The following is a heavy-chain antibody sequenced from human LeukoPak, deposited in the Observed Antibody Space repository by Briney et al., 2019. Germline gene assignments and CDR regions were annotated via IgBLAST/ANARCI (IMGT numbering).Heavy chain of an antibody. J-gene: IGHJ4*02. V-gene: IGHV3-23*01. D-gene: IGHD5-24*01. Sequence: SGGSLRLSCAASGFTFSTYAMSWVRQAPGKGLEWVSAMSGYSNNTYYADSVKGRFTISRDNSKNTLYLQMNSLRTEDTAVYYCAKMRGAMANIYHFDYWDQGTLVTVSS. CDR1: GFTFSTYA. CDR2: MSGYSNNT. CDR3: AKMRGAMANIYHFDY.